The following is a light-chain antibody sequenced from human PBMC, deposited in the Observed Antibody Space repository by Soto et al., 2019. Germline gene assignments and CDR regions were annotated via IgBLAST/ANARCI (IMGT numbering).Light chain of an antibody. CDR2: AAS. CDR3: QQSFTTPWT. CDR1: QSISTY. Sequence: DIQMTQSPSSLSASVGDRVTITCRSSQSISTYLSWYQHKPGKAPKLLILAASSLQSGVPSRFSGSGVGTDFTVTISKLQPEDFATYYCQQSFTTPWTFGQGTKV. J-gene: IGKJ1*01. V-gene: IGKV1-39*01.